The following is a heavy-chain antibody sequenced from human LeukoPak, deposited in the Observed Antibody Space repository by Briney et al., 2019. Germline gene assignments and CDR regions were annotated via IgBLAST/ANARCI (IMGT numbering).Heavy chain of an antibody. J-gene: IGHJ4*02. V-gene: IGHV4-39*01. CDR1: GGSLSSSGYY. Sequence: SETLSLTCTVSGGSLSSSGYYWGWFRQPPGTGLGWIGSIYYGGTTYYSPPLKSRVTISVDTSKDQFSLKLTSVDAADTAVYSCARQGSASDYVFFWGQGTLVTVSS. CDR2: IYYGGTT. D-gene: IGHD3-16*01. CDR3: ARQGSASDYVFF.